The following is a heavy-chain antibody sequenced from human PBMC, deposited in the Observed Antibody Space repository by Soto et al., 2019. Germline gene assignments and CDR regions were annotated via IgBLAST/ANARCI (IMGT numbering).Heavy chain of an antibody. CDR3: ASSGGSVYAHGDGAFDI. D-gene: IGHD2-8*01. CDR2: INPSGDST. J-gene: IGHJ3*02. CDR1: GYTFTTYY. Sequence: ASVKVSCKASGYTFTTYYMHWVRQAPGQGLEWMGVINPSGDSTTYAQKFRGRFTMTRDTSTDTPFMELSSLRSEDTAVYYCASSGGSVYAHGDGAFDIWGQGTMVTVSS. V-gene: IGHV1-46*01.